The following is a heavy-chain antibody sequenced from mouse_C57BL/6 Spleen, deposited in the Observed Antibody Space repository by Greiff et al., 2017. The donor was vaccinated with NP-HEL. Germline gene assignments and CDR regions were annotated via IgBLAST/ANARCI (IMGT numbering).Heavy chain of an antibody. J-gene: IGHJ3*01. V-gene: IGHV1-64*01. CDR1: GYTFTSYW. CDR2: IHPNSGST. D-gene: IGHD4-1*01. Sequence: VQLQQSGAELVKPGASVKLSCKASGYTFTSYWMHWVKQRPGQGLEWIGMIHPNSGSTNYNEKFKSKATLTVDKSSSTAYMQLSSLTSEDSAVYYCARGDSWDVKSWFAYWGQGTLVTVSA. CDR3: ARGDSWDVKSWFAY.